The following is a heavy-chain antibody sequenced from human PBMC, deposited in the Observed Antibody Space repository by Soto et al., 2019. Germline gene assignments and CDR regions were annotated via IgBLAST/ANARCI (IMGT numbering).Heavy chain of an antibody. Sequence: GGSLRLSCAASGFTFSSYAMSWVRQAPGKGLEWVSAISGSGGSTYYADSVKGRFTISRDNSKNTLYLQMNSLRAEDTAVYYCAKGDYDFWSGYYPEFDYWGQGTLVTVSS. CDR1: GFTFSSYA. V-gene: IGHV3-23*01. J-gene: IGHJ4*02. D-gene: IGHD3-3*01. CDR3: AKGDYDFWSGYYPEFDY. CDR2: ISGSGGST.